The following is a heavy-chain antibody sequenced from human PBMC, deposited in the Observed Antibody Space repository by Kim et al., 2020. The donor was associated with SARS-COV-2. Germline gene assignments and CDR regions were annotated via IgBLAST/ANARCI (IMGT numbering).Heavy chain of an antibody. CDR1: GGSFSGYY. D-gene: IGHD3-3*01. CDR3: ARYPKLLGVAPLGYYFDY. J-gene: IGHJ4*02. Sequence: SETLSLTCAVYGGSFSGYYWSWIRQPPGKGLEWIGEINHSGSTNYNPSLKSRVTISVDTSKNQFSLKLSSVTAADTAVYYCARYPKLLGVAPLGYYFDYWGQGTLVTVSS. CDR2: INHSGST. V-gene: IGHV4-34*01.